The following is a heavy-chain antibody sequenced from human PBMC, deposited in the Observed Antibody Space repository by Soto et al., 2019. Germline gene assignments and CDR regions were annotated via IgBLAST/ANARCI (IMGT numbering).Heavy chain of an antibody. CDR2: ISGSGGST. Sequence: EVQLLESGGGLVQPGGSLRLSCAASGFTFSSYAMSWVRQAPGKGLEWVSAISGSGGSTYYADSVKGRFTISRDNSKNTLYLQMNSLRAEDTAVYYCAKDTYYYRDGASDAFDIWGQGTMVTVSS. V-gene: IGHV3-23*01. CDR1: GFTFSSYA. D-gene: IGHD3-22*01. CDR3: AKDTYYYRDGASDAFDI. J-gene: IGHJ3*02.